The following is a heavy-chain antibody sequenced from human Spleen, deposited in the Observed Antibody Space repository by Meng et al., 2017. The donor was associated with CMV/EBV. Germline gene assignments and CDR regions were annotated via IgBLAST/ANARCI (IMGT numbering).Heavy chain of an antibody. J-gene: IGHJ5*02. CDR1: GYRFTGSN. V-gene: IGHV1-2*06. Sequence: VSCQASGYRFTGSNLHWLRQAPGQGLEWMGRINPDSGDTNYAPTFQGRVAMTRDTSISTAYMELTRLTSDDTAIYYCGRGQQTFDPWGQGTLVTVSS. CDR2: INPDSGDT. D-gene: IGHD1-1*01. CDR3: GRGQQTFDP.